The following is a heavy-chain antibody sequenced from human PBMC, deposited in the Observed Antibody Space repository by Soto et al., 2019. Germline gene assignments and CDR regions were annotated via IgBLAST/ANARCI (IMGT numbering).Heavy chain of an antibody. CDR1: GFTFSSYA. V-gene: IGHV3-23*01. CDR3: ARDSARDIVVVPAAMLVGY. J-gene: IGHJ4*02. CDR2: ISGSGGST. D-gene: IGHD2-2*01. Sequence: GGSLRLSCAASGFTFSSYAMSWVRQAPGKGLEWVSAISGSGGSTYYADSVKGRFTISRDNAKNSLYLQMNSLRAEDTAVYYCARDSARDIVVVPAAMLVGYWGQGTLVTVSS.